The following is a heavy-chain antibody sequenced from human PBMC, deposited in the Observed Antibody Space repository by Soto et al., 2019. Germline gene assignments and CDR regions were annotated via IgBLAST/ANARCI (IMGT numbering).Heavy chain of an antibody. D-gene: IGHD3-3*02. J-gene: IGHJ4*02. CDR2: IYYSGST. CDR1: GGSISSSSYY. Sequence: PSETLSLTGTVSGGSISSSSYYWGWIRQPPGKGLEWIGSIYYSGSTYYNPSLKSRVTISVDTSKNQFSLKLSSVTAADTAVYYCARQRAAQALYYFDYWGQGTLVTVSS. CDR3: ARQRAAQALYYFDY. V-gene: IGHV4-39*01.